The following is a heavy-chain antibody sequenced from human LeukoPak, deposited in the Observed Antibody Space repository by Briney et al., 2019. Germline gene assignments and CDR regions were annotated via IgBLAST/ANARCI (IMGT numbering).Heavy chain of an antibody. V-gene: IGHV4-59*08. Sequence: SETLSLTCTVSGGSISSYYWSWIRQPPGKGLEWIGYICYSGSTNYNPSLKSRVTISVDTSKNQFFLKLSSVTAADTAVYYCARTGYYDSSGYYFFDYWGQGTLVTVSS. CDR2: ICYSGST. D-gene: IGHD3-22*01. J-gene: IGHJ4*02. CDR3: ARTGYYDSSGYYFFDY. CDR1: GGSISSYY.